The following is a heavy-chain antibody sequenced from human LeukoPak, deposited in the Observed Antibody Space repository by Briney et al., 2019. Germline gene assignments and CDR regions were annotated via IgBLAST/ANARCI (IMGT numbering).Heavy chain of an antibody. J-gene: IGHJ4*02. Sequence: GGSLRLSRAASGFTFSSYAISWVRQAPGKGLEWVSAISGSGGSTYYADSVKGRFTISRDNSKNTLCLHMNSLRAEDAAVYYCATRPPEATNRLPFDYWGQGTLVTVSS. CDR2: ISGSGGST. CDR3: ATRPPEATNRLPFDY. CDR1: GFTFSSYA. D-gene: IGHD5-12*01. V-gene: IGHV3-23*01.